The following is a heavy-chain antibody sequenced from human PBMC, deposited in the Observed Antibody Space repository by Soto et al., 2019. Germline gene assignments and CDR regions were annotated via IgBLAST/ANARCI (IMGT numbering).Heavy chain of an antibody. CDR2: IYWNDDK. J-gene: IGHJ4*02. V-gene: IGHV2-5*01. CDR1: GFSLSTSGLG. Sequence: QITLKESGPTLVRPTQTLTLTCTFSGFSLSTSGLGVGWIRQPPGKALEWLALIYWNDDKRYSPSLKARLTITQDTSKNHVVLTMTNMDPVDTATYYCAHRPSGWYLFDYWGQGTLVTVSS. D-gene: IGHD6-19*01. CDR3: AHRPSGWYLFDY.